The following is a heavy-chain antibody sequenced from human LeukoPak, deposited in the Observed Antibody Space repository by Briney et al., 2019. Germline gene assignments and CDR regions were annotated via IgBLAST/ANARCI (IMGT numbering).Heavy chain of an antibody. CDR3: AKDPDGITGTTLKDY. CDR1: GFTFSSYA. J-gene: IGHJ4*02. Sequence: GGSLRLSCAASGFTFSSYAMHWVRQAPGKGLEWVAVISYDGSNKYYADSVKGRFTISRDNSKNTLYLQMNSLRAEDTAVYYCAKDPDGITGTTLKDYWGQGTLVTVSS. V-gene: IGHV3-30-3*01. CDR2: ISYDGSNK. D-gene: IGHD1-7*01.